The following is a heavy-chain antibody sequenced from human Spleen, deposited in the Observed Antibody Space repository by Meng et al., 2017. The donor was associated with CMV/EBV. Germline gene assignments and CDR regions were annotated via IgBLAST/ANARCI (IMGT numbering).Heavy chain of an antibody. CDR1: GYTFTSND. J-gene: IGHJ4*02. CDR3: AREYQLYSGSLDC. D-gene: IGHD1-26*01. Sequence: KASGYTFTSNDINWVRQAPGQGLEWLGRINTYNGNTNYAQKLQGRVTMTTDTSTGAAYMDLRSLRSDDTAVYFCAREYQLYSGSLDCWGQGTLVTVSS. CDR2: INTYNGNT. V-gene: IGHV1-18*01.